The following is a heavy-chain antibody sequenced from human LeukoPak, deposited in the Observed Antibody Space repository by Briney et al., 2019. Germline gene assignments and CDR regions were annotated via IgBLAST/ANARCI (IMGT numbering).Heavy chain of an antibody. CDR2: IQQDGTET. CDR1: GFTFSTSW. Sequence: GGSLRLSCAASGFTFSTSWMSWVRQAPGKGLEWVANIQQDGTETYYVDSVKGRFTISRDNAKNSLYLQMNSLRAEDTAVYYCARGGYEFDHWGQGTLVTVSS. V-gene: IGHV3-7*01. J-gene: IGHJ4*02. D-gene: IGHD5-12*01. CDR3: ARGGYEFDH.